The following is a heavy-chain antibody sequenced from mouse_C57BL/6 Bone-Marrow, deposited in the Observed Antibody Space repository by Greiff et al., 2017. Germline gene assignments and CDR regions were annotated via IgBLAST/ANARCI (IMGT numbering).Heavy chain of an antibody. CDR3: ARYGYGSSYDWYFDV. V-gene: IGHV14-1*01. J-gene: IGHJ1*03. Sequence: EVQLQQSGAELVRPGASVKLSCTASSFNIKDYYMHWVKQRPEQGLEWIGRIDPEDGDTEYAPKFQGKATMTADTSSNTAYLQLSSLTSEDSAVYYCARYGYGSSYDWYFDVWGTGTTVTVST. CDR2: IDPEDGDT. CDR1: SFNIKDYY. D-gene: IGHD1-1*01.